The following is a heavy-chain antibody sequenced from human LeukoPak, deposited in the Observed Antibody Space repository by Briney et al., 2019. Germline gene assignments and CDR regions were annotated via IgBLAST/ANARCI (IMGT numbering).Heavy chain of an antibody. CDR3: ATDASAITHHAMDV. CDR2: VSTDGSKT. J-gene: IGHJ6*02. Sequence: GGSLRLSCAASGFIFSNYGMHWVRQAPGKGLEWVALVSTDGSKTYYADSLKGRFTISRDNSKNALNLQMNSLTTEDTAVYYCATDASAITHHAMDVWGQGTPVTVSS. CDR1: GFIFSNYG. V-gene: IGHV3-30*03. D-gene: IGHD5-24*01.